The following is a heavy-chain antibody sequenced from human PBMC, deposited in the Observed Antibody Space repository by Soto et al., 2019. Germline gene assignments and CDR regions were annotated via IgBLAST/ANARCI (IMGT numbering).Heavy chain of an antibody. D-gene: IGHD2-2*02. CDR2: ISGYNGNT. V-gene: IGHV1-18*01. CDR1: GYTFTSSG. Sequence: SVKVSCKPSGYTFTSSGISWVRQAPGQGLEWMGWISGYNGNTNYAQKFRGRVTMTTDTSTTTAYMEVRSLRADDTAVYYCARAPGYCNSTICYIDTFDIWGQGTMVTVSS. CDR3: ARAPGYCNSTICYIDTFDI. J-gene: IGHJ3*02.